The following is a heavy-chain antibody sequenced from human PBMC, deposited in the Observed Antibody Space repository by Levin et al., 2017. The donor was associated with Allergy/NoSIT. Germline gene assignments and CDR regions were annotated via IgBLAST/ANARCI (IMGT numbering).Heavy chain of an antibody. V-gene: IGHV3-11*01. CDR1: GFTFSDFY. Sequence: GESLKISCAASGFTFSDFYVTWVRQAPGKGLEWVAYISTSGDTIDYADSLKGRFTISRDNAKNSLYLQMNSLRAEDTAVYYGSVLFYWGEGALVTVS. J-gene: IGHJ4*02. CDR3: SVLFY. CDR2: ISTSGDTI. D-gene: IGHD2-15*01.